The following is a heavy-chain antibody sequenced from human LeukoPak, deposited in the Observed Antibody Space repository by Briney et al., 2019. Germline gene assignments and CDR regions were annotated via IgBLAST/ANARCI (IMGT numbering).Heavy chain of an antibody. V-gene: IGHV4-59*01. Sequence: SETLSLTCTVSGGSISSYYWSWIRQPPGKGLEWIGYIYYSGITNYNPSLKSRVTISVDTSKNQFSLKLSSVTAADTAVYYCARVVDCSSTSCFSSLAAWFDPWGQGTLVTVSS. J-gene: IGHJ5*02. CDR2: IYYSGIT. D-gene: IGHD2-2*01. CDR3: ARVVDCSSTSCFSSLAAWFDP. CDR1: GGSISSYY.